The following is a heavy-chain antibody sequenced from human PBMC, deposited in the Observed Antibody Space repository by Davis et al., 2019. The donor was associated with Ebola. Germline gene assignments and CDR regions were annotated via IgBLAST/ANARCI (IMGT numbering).Heavy chain of an antibody. CDR1: GFTFGSSV. V-gene: IGHV3-23*01. D-gene: IGHD3-3*02. CDR2: ISGSGGST. Sequence: GGSLRLSCAASGFTFGSSVMNWVRQAPGKGLEWVSAISGSGGSTYYADSVKGRFTISRDNFKNTLYLEMSSLRAEDTATYYCARYPETFFEFYGMDVWGQGTTVTVSS. J-gene: IGHJ6*02. CDR3: ARYPETFFEFYGMDV.